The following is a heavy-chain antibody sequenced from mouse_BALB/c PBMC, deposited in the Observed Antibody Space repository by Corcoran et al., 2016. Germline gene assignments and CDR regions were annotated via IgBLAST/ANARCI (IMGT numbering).Heavy chain of an antibody. V-gene: IGHV8-12*01. D-gene: IGHD2-4*01. Sequence: QVTLKESSPGILQPSQTLSLTCSFSGFSLSTSGMGVSWIRQPSGKGLEWLAHIYWDDDKRYNPSLKSRLTVSKYTSRNQVFLKITSVDTADTATYYCARSLITGWFAYWGQGTLVTVSA. CDR3: ARSLITGWFAY. J-gene: IGHJ3*01. CDR1: GFSLSTSGMG. CDR2: IYWDDDK.